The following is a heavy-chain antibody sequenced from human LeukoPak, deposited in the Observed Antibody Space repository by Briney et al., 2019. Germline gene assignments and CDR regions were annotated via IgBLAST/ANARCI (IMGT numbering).Heavy chain of an antibody. V-gene: IGHV3-33*01. J-gene: IGHJ5*02. Sequence: GGSLRLSFAASGSTSGNFGIHWVRQPPGKGLEWVAVIWFDGNSKYYGDSVKGRFAISRDNSNNTVYLQMNTLRGEDTAVYYCAGGYGNWLDPWGQRILVTVSS. CDR2: IWFDGNSK. CDR1: GSTSGNFG. CDR3: AGGYGNWLDP. D-gene: IGHD5-18*01.